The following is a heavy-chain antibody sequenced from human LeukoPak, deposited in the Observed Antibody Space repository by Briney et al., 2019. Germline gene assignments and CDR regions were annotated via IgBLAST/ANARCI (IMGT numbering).Heavy chain of an antibody. Sequence: PGRSLRLSCAASGFTFDDYAIHWVRQAPGKGLEWVSSISGDGGSTYYADSVKGRFTISRDNSKNTLYLQMNSLRVEDTAVYYCAKDLTTVVTPSFDYWGQGTLVTVSS. CDR2: ISGDGGST. D-gene: IGHD4-23*01. V-gene: IGHV3-23*01. CDR3: AKDLTTVVTPSFDY. J-gene: IGHJ4*02. CDR1: GFTFDDYA.